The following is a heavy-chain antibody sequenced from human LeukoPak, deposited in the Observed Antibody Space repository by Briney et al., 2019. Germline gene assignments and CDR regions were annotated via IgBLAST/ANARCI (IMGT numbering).Heavy chain of an antibody. J-gene: IGHJ5*02. CDR2: ISSSGGTI. Sequence: PGGSLRLSCIGSGFTFSHYEMNWVRQAPGKGLEWVSYISSSGGTIYYADSVKGRFTISRDNAKISLYLQVNSLRAEDTAVYYCARADVGPFDPWGQGTLVTVSS. V-gene: IGHV3-48*03. CDR3: ARADVGPFDP. D-gene: IGHD3-10*02. CDR1: GFTFSHYE.